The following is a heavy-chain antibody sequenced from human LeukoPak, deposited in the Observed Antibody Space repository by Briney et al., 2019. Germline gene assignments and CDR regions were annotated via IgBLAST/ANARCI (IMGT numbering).Heavy chain of an antibody. D-gene: IGHD3-22*01. Sequence: GGSLRLSCAASGFTFSSYAMSWVRQAPGKGLEWVSAISGSGGSTYYADSVKGRFTISGDNSKNTLYLQMNSLRAEDTAVYYCAKDPPYYYDSSGFDYWGQGTLVTVSS. CDR3: AKDPPYYYDSSGFDY. CDR2: ISGSGGST. V-gene: IGHV3-23*01. J-gene: IGHJ4*02. CDR1: GFTFSSYA.